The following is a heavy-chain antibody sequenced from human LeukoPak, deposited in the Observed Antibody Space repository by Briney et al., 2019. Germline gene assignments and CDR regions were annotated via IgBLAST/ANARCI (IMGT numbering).Heavy chain of an antibody. CDR3: AGIAVAGIGY. CDR2: IYYSGST. Sequence: SETLSLTCTVSGGSISSYYWSWIRQPPGKGLEWIGYIYYSGSTNYNPSLKSRVTISVDTSKNQFSLKLSSVTAADTAVYYCAGIAVAGIGYWGQGTLVTVSS. CDR1: GGSISSYY. D-gene: IGHD6-19*01. J-gene: IGHJ4*02. V-gene: IGHV4-59*08.